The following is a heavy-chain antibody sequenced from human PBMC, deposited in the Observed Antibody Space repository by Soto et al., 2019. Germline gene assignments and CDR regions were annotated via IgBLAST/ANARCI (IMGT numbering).Heavy chain of an antibody. J-gene: IGHJ4*02. CDR2: MNPNSGNT. Sequence: QVQLVQSGAEVKKPGASVKVSCKASGYTFTSYDINWVRQATGQGLEWMGWMNPNSGNTGYAQKFQGRVTMTRNTSISTAYMELSSLRSEDTAVYYCARGHYYDSSGYYWGYDYWGQGTLVTVSS. CDR1: GYTFTSYD. D-gene: IGHD3-22*01. CDR3: ARGHYYDSSGYYWGYDY. V-gene: IGHV1-8*01.